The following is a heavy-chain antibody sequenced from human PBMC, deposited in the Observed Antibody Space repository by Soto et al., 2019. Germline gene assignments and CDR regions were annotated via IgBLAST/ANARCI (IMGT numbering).Heavy chain of an antibody. V-gene: IGHV3-23*01. J-gene: IGHJ6*02. CDR1: GFTFSSYA. CDR2: ISGSGGST. D-gene: IGHD6-6*01. CDR3: AKSPSRPDYGMDV. Sequence: GSLRLSCAASGFTFSSYAMSWVRQAPGKGLERVTAISGSGGSTYYADSVKGRFTISRDNSKNTLYLKMNSLRAEDTAVYYCAKSPSRPDYGMDVWGQGTTVTVSS.